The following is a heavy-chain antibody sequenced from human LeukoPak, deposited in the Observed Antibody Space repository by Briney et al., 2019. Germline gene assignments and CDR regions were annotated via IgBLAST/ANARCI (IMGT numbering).Heavy chain of an antibody. CDR3: AKEVVGWDYFDY. D-gene: IGHD2-15*01. V-gene: IGHV3-30*02. CDR1: GFTFSSYG. J-gene: IGHJ4*02. Sequence: GGSLRLSCAASGFTFSSYGMHWVRQAPGKGLEWVAFIRYDGSNKYYADSVKGRFTIYRDNSKNTLYLQMNSLRAEDTALYCCAKEVVGWDYFDYWGQGTLVTVSS. CDR2: IRYDGSNK.